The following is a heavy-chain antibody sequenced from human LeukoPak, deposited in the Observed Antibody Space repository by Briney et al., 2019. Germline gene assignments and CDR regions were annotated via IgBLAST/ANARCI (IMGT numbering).Heavy chain of an antibody. V-gene: IGHV3-30*02. D-gene: IGHD2-8*01. CDR3: VLPYCTNGVCYYFDY. Sequence: GGSLRLSCAASGFTFSSYGMHWVRQAPGKGLEWVAFIRYDGSNKYYADSVKGRFTISRDNSKNTLYLQMNSLRAEDTAVYYCVLPYCTNGVCYYFDYWGQGTLVTVSS. CDR1: GFTFSSYG. CDR2: IRYDGSNK. J-gene: IGHJ4*02.